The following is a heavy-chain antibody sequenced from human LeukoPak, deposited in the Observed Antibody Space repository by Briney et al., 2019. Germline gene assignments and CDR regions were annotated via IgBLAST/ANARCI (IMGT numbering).Heavy chain of an antibody. J-gene: IGHJ3*02. Sequence: GASVKVSCRVSGYTLTELSMHWVRQAPGKGLEWMGGFDPEDGETIYAQKFRSRVTMTEDTSTDTAYMELSSLRSEDTAVYYCARVRKSWYFDFDIWGQGTMVTVSS. CDR3: ARVRKSWYFDFDI. CDR1: GYTLTELS. V-gene: IGHV1-24*01. D-gene: IGHD6-13*01. CDR2: FDPEDGET.